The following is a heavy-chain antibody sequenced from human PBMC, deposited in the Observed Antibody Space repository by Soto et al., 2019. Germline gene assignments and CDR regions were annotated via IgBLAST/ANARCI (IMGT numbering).Heavy chain of an antibody. CDR1: GGTFSSYA. V-gene: IGHV1-69*01. CDR3: ARDLGIAAAGTGAYAFDI. CDR2: IIPIFGTA. Sequence: QVQLVQSGAEVKKPGSSVKVSCKASGGTFSSYAISWVRQAPGQGLEWMGGIIPIFGTANYAQKFQGRVTITADESTSTAYSELSSLRSEDTAVYYCARDLGIAAAGTGAYAFDIWGQGTMVTVSS. J-gene: IGHJ3*02. D-gene: IGHD6-13*01.